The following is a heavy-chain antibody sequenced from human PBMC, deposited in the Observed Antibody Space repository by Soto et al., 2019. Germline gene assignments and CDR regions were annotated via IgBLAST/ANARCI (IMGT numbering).Heavy chain of an antibody. V-gene: IGHV1-3*01. D-gene: IGHD4-17*01. Sequence: ASVKFSCKASGYTFTSYAMHWVRQAPGQRLEWMGWTNAGNGNTKYSQKFQGRVTITRDTSASTAYMELSSLRSEDTAVYYCASGLTTYYYYGMDVWGQGTTVTVSS. CDR3: ASGLTTYYYYGMDV. CDR1: GYTFTSYA. J-gene: IGHJ6*02. CDR2: TNAGNGNT.